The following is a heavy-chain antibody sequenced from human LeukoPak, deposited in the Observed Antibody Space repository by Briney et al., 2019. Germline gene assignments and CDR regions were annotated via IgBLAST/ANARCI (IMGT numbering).Heavy chain of an antibody. CDR3: AKDSAKKYDDY. J-gene: IGHJ4*02. D-gene: IGHD2/OR15-2a*01. CDR2: IYYSGST. Sequence: SETLSLTCTVSGGSISSYYWSWIRQPPGKGLEWIGYIYYSGSTSYNPSLKSRVTISVDTSKKQFSLKLSSVTAADTAVYYCAKDSAKKYDDYWGQGTLVTVSS. CDR1: GGSISSYY. V-gene: IGHV4-59*01.